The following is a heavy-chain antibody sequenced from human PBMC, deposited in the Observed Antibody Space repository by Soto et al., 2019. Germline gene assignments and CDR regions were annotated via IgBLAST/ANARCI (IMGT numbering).Heavy chain of an antibody. CDR1: GASISSSY. D-gene: IGHD6-19*01. V-gene: IGHV4-59*01. CDR3: ARGSSGWYSVY. Sequence: PSETLSLTCTVSGASISSSYWSWIRQPPGKGLEWIGYIYYSGSTNYNPSLKSRVTISVDTSKNQFSLKLSSVTAADTAVYYCARGSSGWYSVYWGQGTLVTVSS. CDR2: IYYSGST. J-gene: IGHJ4*02.